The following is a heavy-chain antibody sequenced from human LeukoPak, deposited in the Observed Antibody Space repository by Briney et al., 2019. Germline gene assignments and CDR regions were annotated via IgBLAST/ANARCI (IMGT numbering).Heavy chain of an antibody. Sequence: GESLKISCQGSGYSFTSYWIGWVRQMPGKGLEWMGIIYPGDSDTRYGPSFQGQVTISADKSISTAYLQWSSLKASDTAMYYCARQDIVVVTAPFDYWGQGTLVTVSS. V-gene: IGHV5-51*01. CDR3: ARQDIVVVTAPFDY. J-gene: IGHJ4*02. CDR1: GYSFTSYW. D-gene: IGHD2-21*02. CDR2: IYPGDSDT.